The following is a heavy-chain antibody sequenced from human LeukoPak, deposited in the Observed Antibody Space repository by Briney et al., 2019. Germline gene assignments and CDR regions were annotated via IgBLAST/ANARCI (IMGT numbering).Heavy chain of an antibody. J-gene: IGHJ4*02. Sequence: NRGESLKISCKSSGYRFTNYWIGWVRQMPGKGLEWMGIIYPGDSDTRYSPSFRGQVTISVDKSINTAYVQWSSLKASDTAMYYCARPTYTGTYGRADYWGQGTLVTVSS. V-gene: IGHV5-51*01. CDR2: IYPGDSDT. D-gene: IGHD1-26*01. CDR3: ARPTYTGTYGRADY. CDR1: GYRFTNYW.